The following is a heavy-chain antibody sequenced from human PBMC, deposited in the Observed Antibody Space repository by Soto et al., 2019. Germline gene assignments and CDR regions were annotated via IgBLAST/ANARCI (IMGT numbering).Heavy chain of an antibody. D-gene: IGHD6-6*01. J-gene: IGHJ6*02. CDR3: ARDAKQLVYYGMDV. CDR1: GFTFSNYG. Sequence: ASVKVSCKASGFTFSNYGLNWVRQAPGQGLEWMGGIIPIFGTANYAQKFQGRVTITADESTSTAYMELSSLRSEDTAVYYCARDAKQLVYYGMDVWCQGTTVTVSS. V-gene: IGHV1-69*13. CDR2: IIPIFGTA.